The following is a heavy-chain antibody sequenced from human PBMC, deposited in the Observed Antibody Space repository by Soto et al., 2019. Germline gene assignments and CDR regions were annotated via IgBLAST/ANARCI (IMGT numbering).Heavy chain of an antibody. Sequence: SVKVSCKASGGTFSSYAISWVRQAPGQGLEWMGGIIPTFGTANYAQKFQGRVTITADESTSTAYMELSSLRSEDTAVYYCARDLYEERLGVYGMDVWGQGTTVTAP. J-gene: IGHJ6*02. CDR2: IIPTFGTA. CDR3: ARDLYEERLGVYGMDV. CDR1: GGTFSSYA. D-gene: IGHD1-1*01. V-gene: IGHV1-69*13.